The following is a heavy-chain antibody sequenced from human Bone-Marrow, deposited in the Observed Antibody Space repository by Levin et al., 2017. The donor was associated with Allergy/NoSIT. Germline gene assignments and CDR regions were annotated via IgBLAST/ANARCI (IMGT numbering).Heavy chain of an antibody. CDR3: AKIRLGYCSRGTCPGGTLDY. CDR1: GFTFRTYG. V-gene: IGHV3-30*18. CDR2: MSFDGGHE. J-gene: IGHJ4*02. Sequence: LSLTCAASGFTFRTYGMHWVRQAPGKGLEWVAVMSFDGGHEYYADSVKGRFTISRDNSRNTLYLQMNSLRPEDTAVYYCAKIRLGYCSRGTCPGGTLDYWGQGTLVTVSS. D-gene: IGHD2-15*01.